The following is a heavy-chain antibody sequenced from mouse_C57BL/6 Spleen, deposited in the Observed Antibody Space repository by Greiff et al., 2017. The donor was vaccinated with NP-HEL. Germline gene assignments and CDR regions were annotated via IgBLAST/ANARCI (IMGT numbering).Heavy chain of an antibody. J-gene: IGHJ1*03. V-gene: IGHV5-17*01. Sequence: DVQLVESGGGLVKPGGSLKLSCAASGFTFSDYGMHWVRQAPEKGLEWVAYISSGSSTIYYADTVKGRFTISRDNAKNTLFLQMTSLRSEDTAMYYCARRDGNYVYFDVWGTGTTVTVSS. CDR2: ISSGSSTI. D-gene: IGHD2-1*01. CDR3: ARRDGNYVYFDV. CDR1: GFTFSDYG.